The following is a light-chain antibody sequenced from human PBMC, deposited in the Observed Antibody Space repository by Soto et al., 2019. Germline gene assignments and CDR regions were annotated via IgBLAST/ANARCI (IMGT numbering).Light chain of an antibody. J-gene: IGKJ5*01. V-gene: IGKV3-20*01. Sequence: IVLTQSPGTLSLSPGERVTLSCRASQSLSGNYFAWYQQQPGQAPKFLIYGASNRATGIPGRFSGGGSGTYFALTINRLEPEYSALYYCQQYGHSPITFGQGTRLEIK. CDR1: QSLSGNY. CDR3: QQYGHSPIT. CDR2: GAS.